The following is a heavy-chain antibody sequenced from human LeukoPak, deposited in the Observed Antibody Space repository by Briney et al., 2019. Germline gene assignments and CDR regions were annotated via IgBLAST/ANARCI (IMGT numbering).Heavy chain of an antibody. Sequence: GASVKVSCKASGYTFTGYYMHWVRQAPGQGLEWMGWINPNSGGTNYAQKFQGRVTMTRDTSISTAYMELSRLRSDDTAVYYCARDLTSSSTAYFHHWGQGTLVTVSS. D-gene: IGHD6-6*01. CDR3: ARDLTSSSTAYFHH. CDR2: INPNSGGT. CDR1: GYTFTGYY. J-gene: IGHJ1*01. V-gene: IGHV1-2*02.